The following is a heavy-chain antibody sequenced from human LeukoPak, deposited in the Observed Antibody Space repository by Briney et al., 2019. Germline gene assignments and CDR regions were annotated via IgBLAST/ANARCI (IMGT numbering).Heavy chain of an antibody. D-gene: IGHD3-9*01. CDR3: AKDILTGYYAPFDY. Sequence: GGSLRLSCVASGFTFSSYGMHWVRQAPGEGLEWVSVISGSVGSTYYADSVKGRFTISRDNSKNTLYLQMNSLRAEDTAVYFCAKDILTGYYAPFDYWGQGTLVTVSS. J-gene: IGHJ4*02. V-gene: IGHV3-23*01. CDR1: GFTFSSYG. CDR2: ISGSVGST.